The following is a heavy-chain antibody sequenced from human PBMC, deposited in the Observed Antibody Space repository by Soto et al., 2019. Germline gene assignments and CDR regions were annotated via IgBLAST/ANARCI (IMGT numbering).Heavy chain of an antibody. J-gene: IGHJ6*02. D-gene: IGHD3-10*01. CDR1: GFTVSSNY. Sequence: GGSLRLSCAASGFTVSSNYMSWVRQAPGKGLEWVSVIYSGGSTYYAVSVKGRFTISRHNSKNTLYLQMNSLRAEDTAVYYCARVLAGRIERGRGVINDYYYGRDVWGQGTTVTVSS. V-gene: IGHV3-66*01. CDR3: ARVLAGRIERGRGVINDYYYGRDV. CDR2: IYSGGST.